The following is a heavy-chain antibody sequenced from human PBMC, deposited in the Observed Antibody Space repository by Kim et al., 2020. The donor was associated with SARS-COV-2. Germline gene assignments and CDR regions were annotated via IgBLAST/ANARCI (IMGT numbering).Heavy chain of an antibody. CDR1: GGSISSSSYY. CDR3: ARVTTPDIVATIHFDY. V-gene: IGHV4-39*07. CDR2: IYYSGST. J-gene: IGHJ4*02. D-gene: IGHD5-12*01. Sequence: SETLSLTCTVSGGSISSSSYYWGWIRQPPGKGLEWIGSIYYSGSTYYNPSLKSRVTISVDTSKNQFSLKLSSVTAADTAVYYCARVTTPDIVATIHFDYWGQGTLVTVSS.